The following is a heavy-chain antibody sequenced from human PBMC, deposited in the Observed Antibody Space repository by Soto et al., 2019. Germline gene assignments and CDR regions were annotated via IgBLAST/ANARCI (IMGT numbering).Heavy chain of an antibody. CDR1: GGAFSTYS. CDR2: IIPMLGVR. Sequence: QVQLVQSGAEVNKPGSSVKVSCKDSGGAFSTYSMFWVRQAPGQGLEWMGRIIPMLGVRNYAQRFQDRVTITADKSTATVHMELGSLRSEDTALYYCTIGSWSGEVFDIWGQGTMVTVSS. J-gene: IGHJ3*02. CDR3: TIGSWSGEVFDI. D-gene: IGHD2-21*01. V-gene: IGHV1-69*02.